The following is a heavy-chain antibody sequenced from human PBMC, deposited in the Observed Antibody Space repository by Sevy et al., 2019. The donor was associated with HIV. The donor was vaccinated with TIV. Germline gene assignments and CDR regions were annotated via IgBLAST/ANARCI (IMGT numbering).Heavy chain of an antibody. Sequence: SETLSLTCTVSGGSISSYSWSWIRQPAGKGLEWIGRVYSSGSTNYNPSLQSRVTLSIDTSKNQFSLKLTSVTAADTAVYYCARGPYSGSYFFDYWGQGTLVTVSS. D-gene: IGHD1-26*01. CDR2: VYSSGST. J-gene: IGHJ4*02. CDR3: ARGPYSGSYFFDY. CDR1: GGSISSYS. V-gene: IGHV4-4*07.